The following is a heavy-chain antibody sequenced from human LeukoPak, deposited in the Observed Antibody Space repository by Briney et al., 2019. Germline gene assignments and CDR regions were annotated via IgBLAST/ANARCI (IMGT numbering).Heavy chain of an antibody. CDR2: INHSGST. Sequence: PSETLSLICAVYGGSFSGYYWSWIRQPPGKGLEWIGEINHSGSTNYNPSLKSRVTISVDTSKNQFSLKLSSVTAADTAVYYCARRSTVGRMGYWGQGTLVTVSS. CDR3: ARRSTVGRMGY. V-gene: IGHV4-34*01. D-gene: IGHD4-23*01. CDR1: GGSFSGYY. J-gene: IGHJ4*02.